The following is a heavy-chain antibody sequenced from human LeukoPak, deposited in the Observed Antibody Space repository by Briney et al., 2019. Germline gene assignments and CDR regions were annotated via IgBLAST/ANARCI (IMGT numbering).Heavy chain of an antibody. V-gene: IGHV4-30-4*08. CDR1: GGAISSGGYY. CDR3: SRSGYYQEYY. D-gene: IGHD3-22*01. CDR2: IYYSGST. Sequence: SETLSLTCTVSGGAISSGGYYWSWIRQHPGKGLEWIGYIYYSGSTYYNPSLKSRVTISVDTSKNQFSLKLSSVTAADTAVYYCSRSGYYQEYYWGQGTLVTVSS. J-gene: IGHJ4*02.